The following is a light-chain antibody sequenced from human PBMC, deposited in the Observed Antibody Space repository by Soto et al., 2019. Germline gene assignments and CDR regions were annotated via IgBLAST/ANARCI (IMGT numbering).Light chain of an antibody. CDR1: QSVYSS. V-gene: IGKV3-15*01. Sequence: QSPAAMSVSTGESATLSCRASQSVYSSLAWYQQKHGQAPRLLIYGASTRATGIPARFSGSGSGTEFTLTISSLEPGDFATYYCQHYNSYSGAFGQGTKVDIK. CDR3: QHYNSYSGA. CDR2: GAS. J-gene: IGKJ1*01.